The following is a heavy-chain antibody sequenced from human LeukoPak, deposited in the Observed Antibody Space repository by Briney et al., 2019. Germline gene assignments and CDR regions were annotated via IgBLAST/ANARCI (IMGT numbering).Heavy chain of an antibody. CDR1: GGSFSGYY. J-gene: IGHJ4*02. D-gene: IGHD2-15*01. CDR3: ARGTHCSGGSCRFGY. Sequence: SETLSLTCAVYGGSFSGYYWSWIRQPPGKGLEWIGEINHSGSTNYNPSLKSRVTISVDTSKNQFSLKLSSVTAADTAVYYCARGTHCSGGSCRFGYWGQGTLVTVSS. V-gene: IGHV4-34*01. CDR2: INHSGST.